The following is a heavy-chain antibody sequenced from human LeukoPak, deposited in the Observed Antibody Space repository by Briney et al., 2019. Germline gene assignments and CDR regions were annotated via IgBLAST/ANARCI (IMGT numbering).Heavy chain of an antibody. D-gene: IGHD5-18*01. CDR2: IYYSGST. V-gene: IGHV4-39*01. J-gene: IGHJ5*02. Sequence: SETLSLTCTVSGGSISSSSYYWGWIRQPPGKGLEWIGSIYYSGSTYYNPSLKSRVTISVDTSKNQFSLKLSSVTAADTAVYYCARLVGYSYGRNWFDPWGQGTLVTVSS. CDR3: ARLVGYSYGRNWFDP. CDR1: GGSISSSSYY.